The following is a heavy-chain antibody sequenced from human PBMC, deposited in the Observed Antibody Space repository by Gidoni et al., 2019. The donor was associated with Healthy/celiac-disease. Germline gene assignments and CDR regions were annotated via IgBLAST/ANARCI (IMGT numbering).Heavy chain of an antibody. Sequence: GGSLRLSCAASGFTFSSYAMSWVRQAPGKGLEWVSAISGSGGSTYYADSVKGRFTISRDNSKNTLYLQMNSLRAEDTAVYYCANIVVVVAAPDHDAFDIWGQGTNGHRLF. V-gene: IGHV3-23*01. CDR2: ISGSGGST. J-gene: IGHJ3*02. D-gene: IGHD2-15*01. CDR1: GFTFSSYA. CDR3: ANIVVVVAAPDHDAFDI.